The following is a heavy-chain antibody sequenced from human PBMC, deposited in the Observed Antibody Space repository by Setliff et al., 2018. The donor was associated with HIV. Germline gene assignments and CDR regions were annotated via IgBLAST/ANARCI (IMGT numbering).Heavy chain of an antibody. D-gene: IGHD6-13*01. CDR2: ISDSGART. CDR3: ARATYSSSWYKGLGAFDI. Sequence: LRLSCAASGFTFSNYAMNWVRQAPGKGLEWVSTISDSGARTYYADSVKGRFTISRENSKNTLYLQMNSLRAEDTAVYYCARATYSSSWYKGLGAFDIWGQGTMVTVSS. J-gene: IGHJ3*02. CDR1: GFTFSNYA. V-gene: IGHV3-23*01.